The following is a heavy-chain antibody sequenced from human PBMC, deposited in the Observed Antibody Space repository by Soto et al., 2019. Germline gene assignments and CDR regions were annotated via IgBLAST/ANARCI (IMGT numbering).Heavy chain of an antibody. D-gene: IGHD3-9*01. CDR2: IYYSGST. CDR3: ARQGLRYFDWPGDYYYGMDV. V-gene: IGHV4-59*08. Sequence: PSETLSLTNTVSGGTISSHYWSWIRQPPGKGLEWIGYIYYSGSTNYNPSLKSRVTISVDTSKNQFSLKLSSVTAADTAVYYCARQGLRYFDWPGDYYYGMDVWGQGTTVTVSS. J-gene: IGHJ6*02. CDR1: GGTISSHY.